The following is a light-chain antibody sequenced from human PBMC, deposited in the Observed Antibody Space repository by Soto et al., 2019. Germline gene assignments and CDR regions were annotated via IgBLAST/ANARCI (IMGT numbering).Light chain of an antibody. V-gene: IGKV3-15*01. CDR3: QQRYNWPIT. CDR2: GAS. CDR1: QGVRSD. J-gene: IGKJ5*01. Sequence: EMAMTQSPDTLSVSPGDRATLSCRASQGVRSDLAWYQQKAGQSPRLLIYGASTRAAETPARFSGSGSETEFTLTISSLQSEDFAVYYCQQRYNWPITFGQGTRLEI.